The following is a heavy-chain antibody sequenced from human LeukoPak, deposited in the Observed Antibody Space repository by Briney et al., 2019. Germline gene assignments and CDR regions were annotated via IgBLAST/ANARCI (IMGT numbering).Heavy chain of an antibody. CDR1: GGSFSGYY. J-gene: IGHJ6*03. CDR3: ARVVGLTGYSSSWYSGYYYYMDV. Sequence: PSETLSLTCAVYGGSFSGYYWSWIRQPPGKGLEWIGEINHSGSTNYNPSLKSRVTISVDTSKNQFSLKLSSVTAADTAVYYCARVVGLTGYSSSWYSGYYYYMDVWGKGTTVTVSS. CDR2: INHSGST. V-gene: IGHV4-34*01. D-gene: IGHD6-13*01.